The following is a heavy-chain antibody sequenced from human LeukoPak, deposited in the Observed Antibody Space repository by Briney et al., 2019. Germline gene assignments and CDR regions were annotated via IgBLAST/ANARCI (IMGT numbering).Heavy chain of an antibody. Sequence: SETLSLTCAVYGGSFSGYYWSWIRQPPGKGLEWIGEINHSGSTNYNPSLKSRVTISVDTSKNQFSLKLSSVAAADTAVYYCARLRLTGYAYFDYWGQGTLVTVSS. CDR3: ARLRLTGYAYFDY. V-gene: IGHV4-34*01. CDR1: GGSFSGYY. D-gene: IGHD3-9*01. J-gene: IGHJ4*02. CDR2: INHSGST.